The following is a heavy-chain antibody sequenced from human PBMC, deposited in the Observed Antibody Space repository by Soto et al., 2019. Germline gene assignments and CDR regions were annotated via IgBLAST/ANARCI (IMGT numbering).Heavy chain of an antibody. Sequence: QVQLQESGPGLVKPSDTLSLTCAVSCYSISSSNWWGWIRQPPGKGLEWIGYIYYSGTTYYNPSLKRRVTMSVDTSKNQFSRKLTSVTAVDTAVYYCARREIQGPIDYWGQGTLVTVSS. V-gene: IGHV4-28*01. CDR2: IYYSGTT. CDR3: ARREIQGPIDY. J-gene: IGHJ4*02. D-gene: IGHD1-26*01. CDR1: CYSISSSNW.